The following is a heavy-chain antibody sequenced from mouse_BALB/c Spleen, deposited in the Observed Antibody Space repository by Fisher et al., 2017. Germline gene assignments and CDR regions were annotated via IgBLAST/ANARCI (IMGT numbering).Heavy chain of an antibody. CDR3: ARHGYYAMDY. V-gene: IGHV5-9-3*01. J-gene: IGHJ4*01. Sequence: RFTISRDNAKTTLYLQMSSLRSEDTAMYYCARHGYYAMDYWGQGTSVTVSS.